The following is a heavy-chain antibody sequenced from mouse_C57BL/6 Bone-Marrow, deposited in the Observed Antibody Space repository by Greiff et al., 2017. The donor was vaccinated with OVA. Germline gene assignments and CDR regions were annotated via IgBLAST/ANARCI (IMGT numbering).Heavy chain of an antibody. D-gene: IGHD2-5*01. J-gene: IGHJ1*03. V-gene: IGHV1-77*01. CDR2: IGPGSGST. Sequence: QVHVKQSGAELVKPGASVKISCKASGYTFTDYYINWVKQRPGQGLEWIGKIGPGSGSTYYNEKFKGKATLPADKSSSTAYMQLSSLTSEDSAVYFCAPSYYSNYGGYFDVWGTGTTVTVSS. CDR3: APSYYSNYGGYFDV. CDR1: GYTFTDYY.